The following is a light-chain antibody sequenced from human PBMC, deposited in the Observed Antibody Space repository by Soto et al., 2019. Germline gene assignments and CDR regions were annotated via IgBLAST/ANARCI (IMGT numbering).Light chain of an antibody. CDR1: ESVSTN. CDR2: GAS. Sequence: EIEMTQSPATLSLAPGERVTLSCRASESVSTNLAWYQQKAGQAPRLLIYGASTRATGIPARFSGSGSGTEFTLTISSLQSEDFAVYYCQQYNIWPTTFGQGTKVDIK. CDR3: QQYNIWPTT. V-gene: IGKV3-15*01. J-gene: IGKJ1*01.